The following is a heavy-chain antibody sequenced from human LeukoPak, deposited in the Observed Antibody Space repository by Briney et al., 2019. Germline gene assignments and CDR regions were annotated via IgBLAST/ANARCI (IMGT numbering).Heavy chain of an antibody. J-gene: IGHJ5*02. V-gene: IGHV3-20*04. CDR1: GFTFDDYG. Sequence: SGGSLRLSCAASGFTFDDYGMSWVRQGPGKGLEWVSGINWNGGNTGYADSVKGRFTIFRDNAKNSLYLEMDSLRAEDTALYYCARTSDGNWFDPWGQGTLVTVSS. CDR3: ARTSDGNWFDP. D-gene: IGHD1-26*01. CDR2: INWNGGNT.